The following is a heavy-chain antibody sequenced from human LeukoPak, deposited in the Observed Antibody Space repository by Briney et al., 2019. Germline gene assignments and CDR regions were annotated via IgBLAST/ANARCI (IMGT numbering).Heavy chain of an antibody. CDR2: INPSGGST. Sequence: ASVKVSCKASGYTFTSYYMHWVRQAPGQGLEWMGIINPSGGSTSYAQKFQGRVTMTRDTSTSTVYMELSSLRAEDTAVYYCASFGQWLVVFDIWGQGTMVTVSS. CDR3: ASFGQWLVVFDI. J-gene: IGHJ3*02. CDR1: GYTFTSYY. D-gene: IGHD6-19*01. V-gene: IGHV1-46*01.